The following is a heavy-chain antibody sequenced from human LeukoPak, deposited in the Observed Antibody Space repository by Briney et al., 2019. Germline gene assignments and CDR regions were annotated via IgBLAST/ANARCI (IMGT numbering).Heavy chain of an antibody. CDR3: ARRGSYLDA. Sequence: SETLSLTCTVSGDSVSGYYWSWIRRPPGKGLEWIGYIYYSGSTNYNPSLKSRVTISVDTSKNQFSLRMSSVTAADTAVYYCARRGSYLDAWGQGTLVTVSS. D-gene: IGHD3-16*02. V-gene: IGHV4-59*08. CDR2: IYYSGST. J-gene: IGHJ5*02. CDR1: GDSVSGYY.